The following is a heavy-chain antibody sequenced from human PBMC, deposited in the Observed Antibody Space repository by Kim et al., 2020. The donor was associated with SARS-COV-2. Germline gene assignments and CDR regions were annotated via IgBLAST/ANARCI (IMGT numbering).Heavy chain of an antibody. CDR1: GYSFTSYW. D-gene: IGHD4-17*01. CDR2: IDPSDSYT. Sequence: GESLKISCKGSGYSFTSYWISWVRQMPGKGLEWMGRIDPSDSYTNYSPSFQGHVTISADKSISTAYLQWSSLKASDTAMYYCARYPVFNYGDYLDYYYYGMDVWGQGTTVTVSS. V-gene: IGHV5-10-1*01. CDR3: ARYPVFNYGDYLDYYYYGMDV. J-gene: IGHJ6*02.